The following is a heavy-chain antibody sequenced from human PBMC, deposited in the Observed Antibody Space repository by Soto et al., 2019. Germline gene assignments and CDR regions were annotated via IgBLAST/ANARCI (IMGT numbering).Heavy chain of an antibody. CDR3: VRGGSVTTWPFDS. D-gene: IGHD4-4*01. CDR1: GFTFSSYW. J-gene: IGHJ4*02. CDR2: IRNDGSST. Sequence: GGSLRLSCAASGFTFSSYWMHWVRQAPGKGLVCVSRIRNDGSSTSYADSVKGRFTISRDNAQNTLYLQMNSLRVEDTAVYYCVRGGSVTTWPFDSWGQGTLVTVSS. V-gene: IGHV3-74*01.